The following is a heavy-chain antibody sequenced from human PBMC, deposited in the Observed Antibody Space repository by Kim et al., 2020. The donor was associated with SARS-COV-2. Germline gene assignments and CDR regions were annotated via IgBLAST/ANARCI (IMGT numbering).Heavy chain of an antibody. J-gene: IGHJ6*02. CDR3: ARDKVYSGYWENYYGMDV. D-gene: IGHD5-12*01. V-gene: IGHV3-7*01. Sequence: GGSLRLSCAASGFTFSSYWMSWVRQAPGKGLEWVANIKQDGSEKYYVDSVKGRFTISRDNAKNSLYLQMNSLRAEDTAVYYCARDKVYSGYWENYYGMDVWGQGTTVTVSS. CDR1: GFTFSSYW. CDR2: IKQDGSEK.